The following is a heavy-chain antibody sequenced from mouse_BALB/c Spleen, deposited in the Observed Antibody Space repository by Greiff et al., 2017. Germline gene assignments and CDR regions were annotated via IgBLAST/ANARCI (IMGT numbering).Heavy chain of an antibody. D-gene: IGHD5-1*01. CDR2: ISSGSSTI. CDR1: GFTFSSFG. Sequence: EVQLMESGGGLVKPGGSLKLSCAASGFTFSSFGMHWVRQAPEKGLEWVAYISSGSSTIYYADTVKGRFTISRDNPKNTLFLQMTSLRSEDTAMYYCARGGYLYYYAMDYWGQGTSVTVSS. CDR3: ARGGYLYYYAMDY. V-gene: IGHV5-17*02. J-gene: IGHJ4*01.